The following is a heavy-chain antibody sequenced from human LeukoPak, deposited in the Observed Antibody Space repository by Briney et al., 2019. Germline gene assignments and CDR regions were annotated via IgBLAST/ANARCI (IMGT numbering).Heavy chain of an antibody. CDR3: ARNMGAPDYGSYSVDY. CDR2: IHYSGSA. CDR1: GGSVSSGSYY. D-gene: IGHD4-23*01. Sequence: SETLSLTCTVSGGSVSSGSYYWSWIRQPPGRGLEWIAYIHYSGSAAYNPSLKSRVTISRDMSTNQFSLKMTSVTAADTAVYFCARNMGAPDYGSYSVDYWGQGTLVTVSS. V-gene: IGHV4-61*01. J-gene: IGHJ4*02.